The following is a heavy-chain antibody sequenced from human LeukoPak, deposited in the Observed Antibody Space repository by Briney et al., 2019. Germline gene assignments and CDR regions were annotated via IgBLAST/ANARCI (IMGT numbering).Heavy chain of an antibody. CDR3: AKDSAIFGGVYYFDY. Sequence: GGSLRLSCAASGFTFSSYGMHWVRQAPGKGLEWVAFIRYDGSNKYYADSVKGRFTISRDNSKNTLCLQMNSLRAEDTAVYYCAKDSAIFGGVYYFDYWGQGTLVTVSS. CDR1: GFTFSSYG. D-gene: IGHD3-3*01. CDR2: IRYDGSNK. J-gene: IGHJ4*02. V-gene: IGHV3-30*02.